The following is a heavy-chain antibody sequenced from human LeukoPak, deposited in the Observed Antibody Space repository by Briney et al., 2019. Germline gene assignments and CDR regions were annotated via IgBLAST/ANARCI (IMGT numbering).Heavy chain of an antibody. J-gene: IGHJ4*02. V-gene: IGHV3-30-3*01. Sequence: GGSLRLSCAASGFTFSSYAMHWVRQAPGKGLEWVAVISYDGSNKYYADSVKGRFTISRDNSKNTLYLQMNSLRAEDTAVYYCAREYESHYYDSSGYRAHNDYWGRGTLVTVSS. CDR3: AREYESHYYDSSGYRAHNDY. CDR1: GFTFSSYA. D-gene: IGHD3-22*01. CDR2: ISYDGSNK.